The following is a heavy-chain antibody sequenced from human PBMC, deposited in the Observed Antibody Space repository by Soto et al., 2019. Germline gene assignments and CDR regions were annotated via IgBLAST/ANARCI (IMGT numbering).Heavy chain of an antibody. CDR2: IYYSGST. D-gene: IGHD3-22*01. CDR1: GGSISSSSYY. V-gene: IGHV4-39*01. Sequence: TLSLTCTVSGGSISSSSYYWGWIRQPPGKGLEWIGSIYYSGSTYCNPSLKSRVTISVDTSKNQFSLKLSSVTAADTAVYYCARLVGQPNYYDSSGAFDIWGQGTMVTVSS. J-gene: IGHJ3*02. CDR3: ARLVGQPNYYDSSGAFDI.